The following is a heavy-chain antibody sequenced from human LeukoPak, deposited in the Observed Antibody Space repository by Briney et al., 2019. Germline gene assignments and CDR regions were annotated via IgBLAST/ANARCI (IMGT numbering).Heavy chain of an antibody. CDR1: GFTFNIYA. D-gene: IGHD3-22*01. J-gene: IGHJ4*02. V-gene: IGHV3-23*01. Sequence: PGGSLRLSCAVSGFTFNIYAMGWVRQAPGKVLEWVSRISASGGGTFYAGSVEGRFIISRDNSKNTLSLQMNSLRAEDTAIYYCAKDKYHDSSGTFDYWGQGTLVTVSS. CDR2: ISASGGGT. CDR3: AKDKYHDSSGTFDY.